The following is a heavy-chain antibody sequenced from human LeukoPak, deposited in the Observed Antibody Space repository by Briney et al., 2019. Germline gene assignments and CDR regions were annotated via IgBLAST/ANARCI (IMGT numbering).Heavy chain of an antibody. D-gene: IGHD6-13*01. CDR1: GGSFSGYY. Sequence: SETLSLTCAVYGGSFSGYYWSWIRQPPGKGLEWIGEINHSGSTNYNPSLKSRVTISVDTSKNQFSLKLSSVTAADTAVYYCARHLRGGWYSSSWVRGWFDPWGQGTLVTVSS. CDR2: INHSGST. CDR3: ARHLRGGWYSSSWVRGWFDP. V-gene: IGHV4-34*01. J-gene: IGHJ5*02.